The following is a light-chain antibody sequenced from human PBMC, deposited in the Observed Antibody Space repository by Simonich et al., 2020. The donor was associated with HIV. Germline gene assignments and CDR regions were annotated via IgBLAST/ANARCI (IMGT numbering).Light chain of an antibody. CDR1: QSISSY. V-gene: IGKV1-NL1*01. J-gene: IGKJ4*01. CDR2: AAS. CDR3: QQYYSTLT. Sequence: IKMTQSPSSLSASVGDRVTITCRASQSISSYLNWYQQKPGKAPKLLLYAASRLESGVPSRFSGSGSGTDYTLTISSLQPEDFATYCCQQYYSTLTFGGGTKVEIK.